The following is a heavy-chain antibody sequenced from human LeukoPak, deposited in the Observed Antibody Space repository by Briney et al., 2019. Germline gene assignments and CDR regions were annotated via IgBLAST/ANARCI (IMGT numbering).Heavy chain of an antibody. CDR3: ARHELLWFGESPFDY. CDR2: IYYSGST. Sequence: SETLPLTCTVSGGSISSSSYYWGWIRQPPGKGLEWIGSIYYSGSTYYNPSLKSRVTISVDTSKNQFSLKLSSVTAADTAVYYCARHELLWFGESPFDYWGQGTLVTVSS. D-gene: IGHD3-10*01. V-gene: IGHV4-39*01. J-gene: IGHJ4*02. CDR1: GGSISSSSYY.